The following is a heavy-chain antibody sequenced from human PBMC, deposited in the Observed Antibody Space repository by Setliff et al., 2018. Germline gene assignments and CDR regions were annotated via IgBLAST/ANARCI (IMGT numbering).Heavy chain of an antibody. V-gene: IGHV4-39*07. CDR3: ARGGTYRYFDY. CDR2: IYYRGDT. J-gene: IGHJ4*02. Sequence: KTSETLSLTCTVSGASLNSGTYYWGWIRQPPGKGLEWIGRIYYRGDTYYNPSLKGRLTISVDTAQNQFSLKLNSMTTADTAVYYCARGGTYRYFDYWGQGALVTVSS. CDR1: GASLNSGTYY.